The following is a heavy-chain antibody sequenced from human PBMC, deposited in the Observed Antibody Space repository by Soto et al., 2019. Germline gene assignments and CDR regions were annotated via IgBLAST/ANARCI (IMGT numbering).Heavy chain of an antibody. V-gene: IGHV1-69*02. CDR1: GDTFNSHI. D-gene: IGHD3-22*01. CDR3: ARSPYGGSGYSYYGMDV. J-gene: IGHJ6*02. CDR2: FIPVLGLS. Sequence: QVQLVQSGAEVKKPGSSVKVSCKASGDTFNSHIISWVRQAPGQGLEWMGRFIPVLGLSNYAQTFQGRVTITADKTTSTAYMEVSSLRSEDTAVYYCARSPYGGSGYSYYGMDVWGQGTTVTVSS.